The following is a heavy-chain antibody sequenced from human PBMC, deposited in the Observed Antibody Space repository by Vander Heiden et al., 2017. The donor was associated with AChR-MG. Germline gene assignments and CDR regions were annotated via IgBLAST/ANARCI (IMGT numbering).Heavy chain of an antibody. D-gene: IGHD2-2*01. V-gene: IGHV1-69*01. J-gene: IGHJ3*02. CDR3: AREDIVVVPAATGAFDI. CDR2: IIPIFGTA. CDR1: GGTFSSHA. Sequence: QVQLVQSGAEVKKPGSSVKVSCKASGGTFSSHAISWVRQAPGQGLEWMGGIIPIFGTANYAQKFQGRVTITADESTSTAYMELSSLRSEDTAVYYCAREDIVVVPAATGAFDIWGQGTMVTVSS.